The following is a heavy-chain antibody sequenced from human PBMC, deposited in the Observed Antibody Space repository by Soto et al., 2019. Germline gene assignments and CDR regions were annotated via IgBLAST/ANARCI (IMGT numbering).Heavy chain of an antibody. Sequence: QVQLVQSGAEVKKPGASVKVSCKASGYTFTGFGVSWVRQAPGQGLEWMGWISVYKGNAIYAQKLQGRFTXSXHTSTTTAYMELRSLRSDDSAVYYCARDGGCSGGNCYSVFAYWGQGTLVTVSS. D-gene: IGHD2-15*01. CDR3: ARDGGCSGGNCYSVFAY. CDR2: ISVYKGNA. J-gene: IGHJ4*02. V-gene: IGHV1-18*01. CDR1: GYTFTGFG.